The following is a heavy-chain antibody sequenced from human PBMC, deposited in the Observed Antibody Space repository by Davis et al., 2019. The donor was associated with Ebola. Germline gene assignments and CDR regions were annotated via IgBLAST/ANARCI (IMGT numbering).Heavy chain of an antibody. CDR1: GYTFTSYD. D-gene: IGHD6-19*01. V-gene: IGHV1-8*01. CDR3: ARASFGYNSGWYADY. CDR2: MNPNSGNT. Sequence: ASVKVSCKASGYTFTSYDINWVRQATGQGLEWMGWMNPNSGNTGYAQKFQGRVTMTRNTSISTAYMELSSLRSDDTAVFYCARASFGYNSGWYADYWGPGSLVTVSS. J-gene: IGHJ4*02.